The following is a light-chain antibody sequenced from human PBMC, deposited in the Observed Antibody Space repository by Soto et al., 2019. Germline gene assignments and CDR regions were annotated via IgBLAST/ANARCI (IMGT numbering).Light chain of an antibody. CDR3: AAWDDSLSGGV. Sequence: QSVLTQPPSASGTPGQRVTFSCSGSSSNIGSNYVYWYQQLPGTAPKLLIYRNNQRPSGVPDRFSGSKSGNSASLVISGLRSEDEADYYCAAWDDSLSGGVFGGGTKLTVL. V-gene: IGLV1-47*01. CDR2: RNN. CDR1: SSNIGSNY. J-gene: IGLJ2*01.